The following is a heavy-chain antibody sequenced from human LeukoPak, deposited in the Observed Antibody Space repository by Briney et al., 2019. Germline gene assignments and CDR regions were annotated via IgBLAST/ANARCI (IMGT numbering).Heavy chain of an antibody. D-gene: IGHD3-10*01. CDR3: AKGYYYGSGSYFCDY. CDR1: GFTFSSYA. J-gene: IGHJ4*02. CDR2: ISGSGGST. Sequence: GGSLRLSCAASGFTFSSYAMSWVRQAPGKGPEWVSAISGSGGSTYYADSVKGRFTISRDSSKNTLYLQMNSLRAEDTAVYYCAKGYYYGSGSYFCDYWGQGTLVTVSS. V-gene: IGHV3-23*01.